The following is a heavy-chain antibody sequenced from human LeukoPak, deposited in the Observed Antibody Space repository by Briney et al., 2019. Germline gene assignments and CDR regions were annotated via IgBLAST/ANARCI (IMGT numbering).Heavy chain of an antibody. CDR1: GGSINSYY. CDR3: ARVTGYMTEDYFDY. D-gene: IGHD6-13*01. CDR2: IYYSGST. Sequence: SETLSLTCTVSGGSINSYYWSWIRQPPGKGLEWIGYIYYSGSTNYNPSLESRVTISVDTSKNQFSLRLSSVTAADTAVYCCARVTGYMTEDYFDYWGQGTLITVSS. J-gene: IGHJ4*02. V-gene: IGHV4-59*01.